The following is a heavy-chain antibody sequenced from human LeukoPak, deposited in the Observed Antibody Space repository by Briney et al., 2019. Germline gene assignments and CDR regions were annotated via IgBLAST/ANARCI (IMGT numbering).Heavy chain of an antibody. CDR1: GYTFTGYY. CDR2: INPKSGGT. D-gene: IGHD2-15*01. J-gene: IGHJ4*02. V-gene: IGHV1-2*02. CDR3: ARVVVNGGDYFDY. Sequence: ASVKVSCKASGYTFTGYYMHWVRQAPGQGLEWMGWINPKSGGTNYAQKFQGRVTMTRDTSISTAYMELSRLRSDDTAVYYCARVVVNGGDYFDYWGQGTLVTVSS.